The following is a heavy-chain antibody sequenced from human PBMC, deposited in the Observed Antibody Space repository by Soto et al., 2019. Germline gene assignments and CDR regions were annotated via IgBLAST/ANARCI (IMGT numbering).Heavy chain of an antibody. CDR1: GYTFTGYY. J-gene: IGHJ4*02. CDR3: VTGDHLVR. V-gene: IGHV1-2*02. CDR2: INPKTGDT. Sequence: QMQLVKSGAEARKPGASVKVSCKTSGYTFTGYYLNWVRQAPGRGLEWVGWINPKTGDTNNAQKFQGRVTMTTDTSISTGYMELSGLKSDDTAVYYCVTGDHLVRWGQGTRVTVSS. D-gene: IGHD6-6*01.